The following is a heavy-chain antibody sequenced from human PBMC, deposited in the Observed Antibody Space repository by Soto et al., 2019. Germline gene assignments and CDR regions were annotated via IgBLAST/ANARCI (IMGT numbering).Heavy chain of an antibody. CDR3: ATRTGRAVVYYYYYMDV. V-gene: IGHV5-10-1*01. CDR2: IDPSDSYT. D-gene: IGHD1-1*01. J-gene: IGHJ6*03. CDR1: GYSFTSYW. Sequence: GESLKISCKGSGYSFTSYWISWVRQMPGKGLEWMGRIDPSDSYTNYSPSFQGHVTISADKSISTAYLQWSSLKASDTAMYYCATRTGRAVVYYYYYMDVWGKGTTVTVSS.